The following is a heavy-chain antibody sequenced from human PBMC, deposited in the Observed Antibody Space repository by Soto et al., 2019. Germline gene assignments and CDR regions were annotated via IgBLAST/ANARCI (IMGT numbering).Heavy chain of an antibody. CDR3: ARVAYCSGGSCYPKTGYFQH. J-gene: IGHJ1*01. D-gene: IGHD2-15*01. CDR1: GYTFTSYG. V-gene: IGHV1-18*01. CDR2: ISAYNGNT. Sequence: QVQLVQSGAEVKKPGASVKVSCKASGYTFTSYGISWVRQAPGQGLEWMGWISAYNGNTNYAQKRQGRVTMTTDTSTSTAYMELRSLRSDDTAVYYCARVAYCSGGSCYPKTGYFQHWGQGTLVTVSS.